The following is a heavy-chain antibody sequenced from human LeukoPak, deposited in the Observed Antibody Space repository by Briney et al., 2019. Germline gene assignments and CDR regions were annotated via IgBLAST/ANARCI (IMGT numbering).Heavy chain of an antibody. CDR1: GYTFTSYD. J-gene: IGHJ4*02. Sequence: VASVKVSCKASGYTFTSYDINWVRQATGQGLEWMGWMNPNSGNTGYAQKFQGRVTITRSTSISTAYMELSSLRSEDTAVYYCARVGPSPYFDYWGQETLVTVSS. D-gene: IGHD3/OR15-3a*01. CDR3: ARVGPSPYFDY. V-gene: IGHV1-8*03. CDR2: MNPNSGNT.